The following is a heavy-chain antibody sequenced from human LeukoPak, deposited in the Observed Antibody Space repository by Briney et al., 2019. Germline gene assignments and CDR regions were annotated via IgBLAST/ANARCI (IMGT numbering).Heavy chain of an antibody. Sequence: PGGSLRLSCAASGFTFRTHWMSWVRQAPGKGLEWVANIKQDGSEKYYLDSVKGRFTISRDNAKNSLYLQMNSLRAEDTAVYFCTREAAAGIDYWGQGTLVTVSS. D-gene: IGHD6-13*01. V-gene: IGHV3-7*01. CDR3: TREAAAGIDY. J-gene: IGHJ4*02. CDR2: IKQDGSEK. CDR1: GFTFRTHW.